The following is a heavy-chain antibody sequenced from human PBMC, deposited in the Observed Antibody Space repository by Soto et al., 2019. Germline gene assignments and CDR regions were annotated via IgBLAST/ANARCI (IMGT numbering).Heavy chain of an antibody. CDR3: AKDTLGLGIKAFDI. V-gene: IGHV3-23*01. Sequence: GGSLRLSCAASGFTFSSYAMSWVRQAPGKGLEWVSAISGSGGSTYYADSVKGRFTISRDNSKNTLYLQMNSLRAEYTALYYCAKDTLGLGIKAFDIWGQGTMVTVSS. J-gene: IGHJ3*02. D-gene: IGHD7-27*01. CDR2: ISGSGGST. CDR1: GFTFSSYA.